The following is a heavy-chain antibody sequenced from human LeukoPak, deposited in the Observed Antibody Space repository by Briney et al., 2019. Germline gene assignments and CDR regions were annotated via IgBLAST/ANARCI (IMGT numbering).Heavy chain of an antibody. CDR2: ISYDGSNK. D-gene: IGHD6-13*01. CDR3: AKDYVRTGGKSIAAARGGFDI. J-gene: IGHJ3*02. V-gene: IGHV3-30*04. Sequence: TGRSLRLSCAASGFTFSSYAMHWVRQAPGKGLEWVAVISYDGSNKYYADSVKGRFTISRDNSKNTLYLQMNSLRAEDTAVYYCAKDYVRTGGKSIAAARGGFDIWGQGTMVTVSS. CDR1: GFTFSSYA.